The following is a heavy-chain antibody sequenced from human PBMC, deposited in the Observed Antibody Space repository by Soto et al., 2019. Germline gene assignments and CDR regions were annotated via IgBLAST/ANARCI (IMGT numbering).Heavy chain of an antibody. J-gene: IGHJ5*02. Sequence: QVQLQESGPGLVKPSETLSLTCTVSGGSVSSGSYYWSWIRQPPGQGLEWIGYIYYSGSTKYNPSLKSRVTISVDTSKNQFSLKLSSVTAADTAVYYCARDGYYDSSGYYHWGQGTLVTFSS. CDR1: GGSVSSGSYY. CDR3: ARDGYYDSSGYYH. D-gene: IGHD3-22*01. V-gene: IGHV4-61*01. CDR2: IYYSGST.